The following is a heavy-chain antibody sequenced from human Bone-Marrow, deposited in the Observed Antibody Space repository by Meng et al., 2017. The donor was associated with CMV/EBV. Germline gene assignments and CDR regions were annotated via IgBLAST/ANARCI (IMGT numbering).Heavy chain of an antibody. CDR2: ISAYNGNT. D-gene: IGHD3-9*01. CDR1: GYTFTSYG. Sequence: ASVKVSCKASGYTFTSYGISWVRQAPGQGLEWMGWISAYNGNTNYAQKLQGRVTMTTDTSTSTAYMELRSLRSDDMAVYYCARDERLAIFPPEGMDVWGQGTTVTVSS. J-gene: IGHJ6*02. V-gene: IGHV1-18*03. CDR3: ARDERLAIFPPEGMDV.